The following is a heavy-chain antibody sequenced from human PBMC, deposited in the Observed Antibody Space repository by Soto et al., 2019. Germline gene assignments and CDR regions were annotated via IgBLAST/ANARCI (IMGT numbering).Heavy chain of an antibody. J-gene: IGHJ4*02. CDR1: GFTFDDYA. V-gene: IGHV3-9*01. CDR2: ISWNSNII. CDR3: EKGGPDGFCSGGRCYFDY. Sequence: EVQLVESGGGLVQPGRSLRLSCAASGFTFDDYAMHWVRRVPGKGLEWVSSISWNSNIIGYADSVKGRFTISRDNAKHSLYLQMNSLRPEDTDLYYWEKGGPDGFCSGGRCYFDYWGQGTLVTVSS. D-gene: IGHD2-15*01.